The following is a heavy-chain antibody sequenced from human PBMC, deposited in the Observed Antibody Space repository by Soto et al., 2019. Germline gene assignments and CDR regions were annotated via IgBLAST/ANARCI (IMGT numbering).Heavy chain of an antibody. V-gene: IGHV3-30-3*01. J-gene: IGHJ4*02. Sequence: PGGSLRLSCAASGFTFRAYWMSWVRQGPGKGPEWVALISYDGTNKFYADSVKGRFTISRDNSKSTLYLQVDSLRPEDAAVYYCARDPKTSGGQHWAFNYFDSWGQGTLVTVSS. CDR2: ISYDGTNK. CDR1: GFTFRAYW. CDR3: ARDPKTSGGQHWAFNYFDS. D-gene: IGHD7-27*01.